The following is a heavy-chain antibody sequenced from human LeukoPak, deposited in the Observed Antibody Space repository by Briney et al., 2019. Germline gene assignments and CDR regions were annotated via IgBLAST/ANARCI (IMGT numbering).Heavy chain of an antibody. CDR1: GGSISSGDYY. V-gene: IGHV4-30-4*08. CDR2: IYYSGST. CDR3: ARVRSHLWYFDL. J-gene: IGHJ2*01. D-gene: IGHD1-26*01. Sequence: PSETLSLTCTVSGGSISSGDYYWSWIRQPQGKGLEWIGYIYYSGSTYYNPSLKSRVTISVDTSKNQFSLKLNSVTAADTAVYYCARVRSHLWYFDLWGRGTPVTVSS.